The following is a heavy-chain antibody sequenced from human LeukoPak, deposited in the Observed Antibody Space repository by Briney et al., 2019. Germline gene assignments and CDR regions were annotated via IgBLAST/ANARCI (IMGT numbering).Heavy chain of an antibody. CDR2: IRNDGTNK. Sequence: GGSLRLFCAASGFTFSTYGLQWVRQAPGKGLECVAFIRNDGTNKYYADCVKGRFTISRDNSKSTLYLQMNSLRAEDTAVYYCAKGAKLPSISMIRGVTVSYFLDVWGKGTTVTISS. CDR3: AKGAKLPSISMIRGVTVSYFLDV. CDR1: GFTFSTYG. J-gene: IGHJ6*03. V-gene: IGHV3-30*02. D-gene: IGHD3-10*01.